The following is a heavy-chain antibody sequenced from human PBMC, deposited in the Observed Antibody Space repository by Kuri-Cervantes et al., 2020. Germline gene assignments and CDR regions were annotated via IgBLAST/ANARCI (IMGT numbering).Heavy chain of an antibody. J-gene: IGHJ4*02. V-gene: IGHV4-4*07. CDR3: ARGSIRGHFDY. CDR2: IYTSGIT. D-gene: IGHD2-21*01. CDR1: GDSIRSYY. Sequence: SETLSLTCTVSGDSIRSYYWGWVRQPAGKGLEWIGRIYTSGITNYNPSLKSRVTISVDTSKNQFSLKLSSVTAADTAVYYCARGSIRGHFDYWGQGTLVTVSS.